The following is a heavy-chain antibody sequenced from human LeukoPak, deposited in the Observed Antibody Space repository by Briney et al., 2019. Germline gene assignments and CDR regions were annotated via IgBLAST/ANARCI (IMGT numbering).Heavy chain of an antibody. CDR3: ARAYYDILTGYNNFDY. D-gene: IGHD3-9*01. CDR2: INPNSGGT. V-gene: IGHV1-2*02. J-gene: IGHJ4*02. CDR1: GYTFTGYY. Sequence: ASVKVSCKASGYTFTGYYMHWVRRAPGQGLEWMGWINPNSGGTNYAQKFQGRVTMTRDTSISTAYMELSRLRSDDTAVYYCARAYYDILTGYNNFDYWGQGTLVTVSS.